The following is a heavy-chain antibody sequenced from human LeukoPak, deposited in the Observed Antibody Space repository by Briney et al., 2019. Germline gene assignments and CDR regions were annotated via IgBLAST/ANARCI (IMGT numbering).Heavy chain of an antibody. V-gene: IGHV4-4*07. Sequence: SETLSLTCTVSGAFLSNYYWSWIRQPAGKGLELIGLIYTSGSTNYNPTFKSRVTMSVDTSKNQFSLNLSSVTAADTAMYYCARGSLAPDYWGQGTLVTVSS. CDR2: IYTSGST. J-gene: IGHJ4*02. CDR1: GAFLSNYY. D-gene: IGHD2-15*01. CDR3: ARGSLAPDY.